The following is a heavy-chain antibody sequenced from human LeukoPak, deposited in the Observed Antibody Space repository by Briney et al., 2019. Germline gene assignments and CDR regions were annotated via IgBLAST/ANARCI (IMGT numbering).Heavy chain of an antibody. CDR1: GFTFSSYD. D-gene: IGHD2-2*02. Sequence: AGSLRLSCAASGFTFSSYDMHWGRHPPRTGLGWVTFMRYDGSNKFYADSVEGRFTISRDNSKNTLYLQMNSLRVEDTAVYYCARDLGYCTSSSCYRYLDLRGRSSLVTVSS. J-gene: IGHJ2*01. V-gene: IGHV3-30*02. CDR2: MRYDGSNK. CDR3: ARDLGYCTSSSCYRYLDL.